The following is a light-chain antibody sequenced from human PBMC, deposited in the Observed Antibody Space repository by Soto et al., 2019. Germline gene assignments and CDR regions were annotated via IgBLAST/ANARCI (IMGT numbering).Light chain of an antibody. CDR3: SSYAGSNNFVV. V-gene: IGLV2-8*01. Sequence: QSVLTQPPSASGSPGQSVTISCSGTSSDVGGYDYVSWYQQHPGKAPKLMIYEGSQRPSGVPDRFSGSKSGNTASLTVSGLQAEDEGDYYCSSYAGSNNFVVFGGGTKVTVL. CDR2: EGS. CDR1: SSDVGGYDY. J-gene: IGLJ2*01.